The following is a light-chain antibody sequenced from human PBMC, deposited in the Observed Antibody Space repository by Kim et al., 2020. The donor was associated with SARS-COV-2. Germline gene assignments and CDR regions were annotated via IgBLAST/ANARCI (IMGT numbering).Light chain of an antibody. CDR2: QDK. V-gene: IGLV3-1*01. CDR1: NLGNRY. Sequence: VSPRQTATITCSGDNLGNRYVSWYQQKPGQAPVLVIYQDKKRPSGIPERFSGSISGNTATLTISGTQAMDEADYYCQAWDISAVVFGGGTQLTVL. CDR3: QAWDISAVV. J-gene: IGLJ2*01.